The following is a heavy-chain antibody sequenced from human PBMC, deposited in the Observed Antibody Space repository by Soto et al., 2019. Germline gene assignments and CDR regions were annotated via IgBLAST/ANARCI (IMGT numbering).Heavy chain of an antibody. Sequence: EVQLAESGGGLAQPGGSLRLSWAASGFTLSGYAMDWVRQAPGKGLEYVSGISGNGVGTYYANSVQGRFTISRDNSKNTVYLQMGSLRHEDMAVYYCARRARPDFYYMDVWGKGTTVTVSS. J-gene: IGHJ6*03. CDR3: ARRARPDFYYMDV. CDR1: GFTLSGYA. CDR2: ISGNGVGT. V-gene: IGHV3-64*01. D-gene: IGHD6-6*01.